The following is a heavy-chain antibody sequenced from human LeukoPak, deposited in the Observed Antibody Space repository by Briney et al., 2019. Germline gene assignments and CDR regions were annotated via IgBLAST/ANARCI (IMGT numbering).Heavy chain of an antibody. CDR3: ARGFPYGDYLGR. J-gene: IGHJ5*02. D-gene: IGHD4-17*01. CDR1: GFTFSSYS. Sequence: KPGGSLRLSCAASGFTFSSYSMTWVRQAPGKGLEWVSSISSSSSYIYYADSVKGRFTISRDNAKNSLYLQMNSLRAEDTAVYYCARGFPYGDYLGRWGQGTLVTVSS. CDR2: ISSSSSYI. V-gene: IGHV3-21*01.